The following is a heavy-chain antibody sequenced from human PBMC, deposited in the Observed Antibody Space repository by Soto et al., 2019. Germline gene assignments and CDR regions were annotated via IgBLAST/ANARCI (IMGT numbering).Heavy chain of an antibody. V-gene: IGHV4-39*01. D-gene: IGHD3-16*01. CDR2: IYYSGST. CDR1: GGSISSSSYY. J-gene: IGHJ6*02. Sequence: QLQLQESGPGLVKPSETLSLTCTVSGGSISSSSYYWGWIRQPPGKGLEWIGSIYYSGSTYYNPSLKSRVTISVDTSKNQFSLKLSSVTAADTAVYYCARHGGGLPRKRYYYYGMDVWGQGTTVTVSS. CDR3: ARHGGGLPRKRYYYYGMDV.